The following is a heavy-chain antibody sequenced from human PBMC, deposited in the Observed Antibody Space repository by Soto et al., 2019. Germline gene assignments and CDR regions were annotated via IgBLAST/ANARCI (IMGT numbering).Heavy chain of an antibody. Sequence: QVQLVQSGAEVKKPGASVKVSCKASGYTFTSYDINWVRQATGQGLEWMGWMNPNSGNTAYAQKFQGRVTMTSNTSISTAYMELSXXXXXXXXXXXXARERRDGYDNWGQGTLVTVSS. V-gene: IGHV1-8*01. CDR2: MNPNSGNT. CDR1: GYTFTSYD. CDR3: ARERRDGYDN. D-gene: IGHD5-12*01. J-gene: IGHJ4*02.